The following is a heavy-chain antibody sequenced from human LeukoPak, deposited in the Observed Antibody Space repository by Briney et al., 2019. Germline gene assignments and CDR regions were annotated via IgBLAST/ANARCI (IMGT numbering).Heavy chain of an antibody. D-gene: IGHD5-24*01. Sequence: SVKVSCKASGGTFSSYAISWVRQAPGQGLERMGGIIPIFGTANYAQKFQGRVTITADKSTSTAYMELSSLRSEDTAVYYCARERWLSGLHYFDYWGQGTLVTVSS. CDR2: IIPIFGTA. J-gene: IGHJ4*02. CDR1: GGTFSSYA. V-gene: IGHV1-69*06. CDR3: ARERWLSGLHYFDY.